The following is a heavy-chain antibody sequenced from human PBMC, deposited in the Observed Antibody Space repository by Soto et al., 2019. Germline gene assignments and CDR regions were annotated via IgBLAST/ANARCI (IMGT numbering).Heavy chain of an antibody. J-gene: IGHJ6*02. V-gene: IGHV3-9*01. CDR2: ISWNSGSI. CDR1: GFTLDDYA. Sequence: GGSLRLSCAASGFTLDDYAMHWVRQAPGKGLEWVSGISWNSGSIGYADSVKGRFTISRDNAKNSLYLQMNSLRAEDTALYYCAKDGTTGPYYYYGMDVWGQGTTVTVSS. CDR3: AKDGTTGPYYYYGMDV. D-gene: IGHD1-7*01.